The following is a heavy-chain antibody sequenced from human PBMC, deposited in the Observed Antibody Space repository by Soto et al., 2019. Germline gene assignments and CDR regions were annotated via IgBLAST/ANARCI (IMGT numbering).Heavy chain of an antibody. J-gene: IGHJ4*02. Sequence: QVQLVQSGAEVKKPGASVKVSCKDSGYTFTSYDSNWVRQATGQGLEWMGWMNPNSVNTGYAQKFQVRIPMNRNTSISTAHMELSSLRSEDTAVYYCAGGSDSSSDFDYWGQGTLVTVSS. CDR2: MNPNSVNT. CDR3: AGGSDSSSDFDY. D-gene: IGHD6-6*01. V-gene: IGHV1-8*01. CDR1: GYTFTSYD.